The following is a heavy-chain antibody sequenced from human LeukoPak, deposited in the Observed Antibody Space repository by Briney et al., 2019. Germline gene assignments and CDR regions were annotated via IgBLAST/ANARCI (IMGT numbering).Heavy chain of an antibody. CDR2: IVGDSGDTT. D-gene: IGHD1-26*01. V-gene: IGHV3-23*01. Sequence: GGSLRLSCAASGFTFSNYAMSWVRQAPGKGPEWVSAIVGDSGDTTYYADSVKGRFTISRDNSKNTLYLQMNSLRAEDTAVYYCAKLSRGSVFWGQGTLVTVSS. CDR1: GFTFSNYA. CDR3: AKLSRGSVF. J-gene: IGHJ4*02.